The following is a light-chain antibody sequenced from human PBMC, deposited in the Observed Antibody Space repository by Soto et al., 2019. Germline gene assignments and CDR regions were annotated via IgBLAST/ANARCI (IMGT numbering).Light chain of an antibody. V-gene: IGKV3-11*01. CDR1: QSVSSY. Sequence: EIVLTQSPATLSLSPGERATLSCRASQSVSSYLAWYQQKPGQAPRLLIYDASNRATGIPARFSGSGSGTDFTLTISSLEPEDSATYYCQQLNSYPYTFGPGTKV. CDR2: DAS. J-gene: IGKJ3*01. CDR3: QQLNSYPYT.